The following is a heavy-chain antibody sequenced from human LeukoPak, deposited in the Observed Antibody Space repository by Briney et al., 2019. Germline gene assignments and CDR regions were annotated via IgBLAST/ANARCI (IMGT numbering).Heavy chain of an antibody. D-gene: IGHD3-10*01. CDR3: ARGFPSPDKRPR. CDR2: ISSNGGST. J-gene: IGHJ4*02. Sequence: PGGSLRLSCAASGFTFSSYAMHWVRQAPGKGLEYVSAISSNGGSTYYANSVKGRFTISRDNSKNTLYLQVSSLRAEDMAVYYCARGFPSPDKRPRWGQGTLVTVSS. CDR1: GFTFSSYA. V-gene: IGHV3-64*01.